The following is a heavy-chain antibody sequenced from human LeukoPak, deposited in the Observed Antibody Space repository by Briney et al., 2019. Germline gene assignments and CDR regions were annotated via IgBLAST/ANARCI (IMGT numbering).Heavy chain of an antibody. CDR2: ISSSSSYI. J-gene: IGHJ4*02. CDR3: AAAADILTGYFPFGY. D-gene: IGHD3-9*01. V-gene: IGHV3-21*01. Sequence: GGSLRLSCAASGFTFSSYSMNWVRQAPGKGLEWVSSISSSSSYIYYADSVKGRFTISRDNAKNSLYLQMNSLRAEDTAVYYCAAAADILTGYFPFGYWGQGTLVTVSS. CDR1: GFTFSSYS.